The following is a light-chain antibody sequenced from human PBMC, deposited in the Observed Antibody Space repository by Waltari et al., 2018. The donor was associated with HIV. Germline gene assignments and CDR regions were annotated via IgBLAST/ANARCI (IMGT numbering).Light chain of an antibody. Sequence: SYDLTQPPSVSVSPGQTARITCSGDALPKQYAFWYQQKPGQAPVLVIYKDSERPSGIPERFSASSSGTTVTLTISGVQAEDEADYYCQSPDSGTYVVFGGGTKLTVL. J-gene: IGLJ2*01. CDR1: ALPKQY. CDR2: KDS. CDR3: QSPDSGTYVV. V-gene: IGLV3-25*03.